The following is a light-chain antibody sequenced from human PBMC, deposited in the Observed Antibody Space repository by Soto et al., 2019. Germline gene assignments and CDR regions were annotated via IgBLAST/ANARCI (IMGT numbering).Light chain of an antibody. Sequence: QSVLTQPASVSGSPGQSITISCTGTSSDIGRYNYVSWYQQYPGKAPKFMIYDVSNRPSGVSNRFSGSKSGNTASLTISGLQAEDEADYYCSSYISSSTYVFRTGTKVPVL. J-gene: IGLJ1*01. CDR2: DVS. CDR3: SSYISSSTYV. V-gene: IGLV2-14*01. CDR1: SSDIGRYNY.